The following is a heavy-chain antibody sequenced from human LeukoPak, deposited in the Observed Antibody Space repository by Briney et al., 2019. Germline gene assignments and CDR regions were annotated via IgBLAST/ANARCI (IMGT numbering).Heavy chain of an antibody. CDR2: INSDGRST. J-gene: IGHJ3*02. Sequence: GVLRLSCAASGFTFSSYWMHWVRQAPGKGLVWVSRINSDGRSTNFADSVKGRFTISRDNAKNSLYLQMNSLRAEDTAVYYCARGTHSSRPDAFDIWGQGTMVTVSS. D-gene: IGHD6-13*01. CDR1: GFTFSSYW. V-gene: IGHV3-74*01. CDR3: ARGTHSSRPDAFDI.